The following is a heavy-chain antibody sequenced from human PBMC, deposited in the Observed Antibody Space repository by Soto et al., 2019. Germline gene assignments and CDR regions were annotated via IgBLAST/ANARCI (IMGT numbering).Heavy chain of an antibody. CDR2: IYYSGST. Sequence: QVQLQESGPGLVKPSQTLSLTCTVSGGSISSGDYYWSWIRQPPGKGLEWIGYIYYSGSTYYNPSLRSRVTIPVDTSKNQFSLKLSSVTAADTAVYYCARASDRIAAAGTLDYWGQGTLVTVSS. D-gene: IGHD6-13*01. V-gene: IGHV4-30-4*01. CDR1: GGSISSGDYY. CDR3: ARASDRIAAAGTLDY. J-gene: IGHJ4*02.